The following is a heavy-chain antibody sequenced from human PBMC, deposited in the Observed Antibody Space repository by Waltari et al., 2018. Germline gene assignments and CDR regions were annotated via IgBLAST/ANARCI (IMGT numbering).Heavy chain of an antibody. CDR3: ARHLAEPAAPPMDV. CDR2: IYYSEYT. Sequence: QVQLQESGPGLVKPSETLSLTCTVSGGSISSYYWSWIRQPPGKGLEWVWYIYYSEYTTYNPSLESRLTISVDTSKNQLSLRLSSVTAADTAVYYCARHLAEPAAPPMDVWGKGTTVTISS. J-gene: IGHJ6*03. V-gene: IGHV4-59*08. D-gene: IGHD6-6*01. CDR1: GGSISSYY.